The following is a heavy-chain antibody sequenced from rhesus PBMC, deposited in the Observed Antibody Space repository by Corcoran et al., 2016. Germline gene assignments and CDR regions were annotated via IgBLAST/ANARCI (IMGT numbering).Heavy chain of an antibody. D-gene: IGHD2-21*01. CDR3: TRDPSGLLLYGLDS. CDR2: ISLNSGTK. Sequence: DVQLVESGGGLVKPGGSLRLSCAASGFTFDDYAMSWVRQAPGKGLEWVSRISLNSGTKNYADSVKGRFTISRDNAKNSLCLQMDRLRAEDTAVYYCTRDPSGLLLYGLDSWGQGVVVTVSS. V-gene: IGHV3-134*01. J-gene: IGHJ6*01. CDR1: GFTFDDYA.